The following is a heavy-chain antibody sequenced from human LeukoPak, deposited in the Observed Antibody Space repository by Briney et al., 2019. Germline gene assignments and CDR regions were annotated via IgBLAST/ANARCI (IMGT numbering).Heavy chain of an antibody. CDR1: GFPFSSYS. CDR3: AREQSEGFDY. Sequence: KSGGSLRLSCAASGFPFSSYSMNRVRQAPGKGLEWVSSFGTRSTSVYYADSVRGRFTISRDNAKNSLYLQMNSLRAEDTAVYYCAREQSEGFDYWGQGTLVTVSS. J-gene: IGHJ4*02. V-gene: IGHV3-21*01. CDR2: FGTRSTSV.